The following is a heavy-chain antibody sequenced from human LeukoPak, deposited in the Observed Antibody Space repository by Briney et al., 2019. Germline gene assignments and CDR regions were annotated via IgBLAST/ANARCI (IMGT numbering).Heavy chain of an antibody. CDR1: GFTFSTYW. V-gene: IGHV3-7*01. Sequence: GGSLRLSCAASGFTFSTYWMSWVRQTPEKGLEFVANIDQGGSVRNYMDSLKGRCTISRDNAKKSLYLEINSLRADDTAVYYCARDPESSSFDLWGRGALVTVSS. D-gene: IGHD6-13*01. J-gene: IGHJ4*02. CDR3: ARDPESSSFDL. CDR2: IDQGGSVR.